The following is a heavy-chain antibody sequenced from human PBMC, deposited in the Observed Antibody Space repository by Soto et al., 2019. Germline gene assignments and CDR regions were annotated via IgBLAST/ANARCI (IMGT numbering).Heavy chain of an antibody. V-gene: IGHV3-74*01. CDR3: ARDTPHHRFDP. J-gene: IGHJ5*02. CDR1: GLTFSGYW. CDR2: VNNDGSVI. Sequence: PGGSLRLSCAASGLTFSGYWMHWVRQAPGKGLVWVSRVNNDGSVITYAVSVEGRFTIYRDDAKNTLYLQMNSLRAEDTAVYHCARDTPHHRFDPWGQGIRVTVSS.